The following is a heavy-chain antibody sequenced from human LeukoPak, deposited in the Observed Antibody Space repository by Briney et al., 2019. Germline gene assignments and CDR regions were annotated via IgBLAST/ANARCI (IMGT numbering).Heavy chain of an antibody. Sequence: GGSLRLSCAAPGFTFSSYSMNWVRQAPGKGLEWVSSISSSSSNIYYADSVKGRFTISRDNAKNSLVLQMNSLRAEDTAVYYCARDRYINGRFGEIGHWGQGTLVIVSS. CDR1: GFTFSSYS. V-gene: IGHV3-21*01. D-gene: IGHD3-10*01. CDR3: ARDRYINGRFGEIGH. CDR2: ISSSSSNI. J-gene: IGHJ1*01.